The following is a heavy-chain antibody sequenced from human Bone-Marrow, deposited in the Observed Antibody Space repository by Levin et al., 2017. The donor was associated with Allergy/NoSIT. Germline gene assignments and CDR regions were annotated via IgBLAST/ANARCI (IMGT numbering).Heavy chain of an antibody. V-gene: IGHV1-46*01. Sequence: ASVKVSCKPSGYTLTYHYIHWVRQAPGQGLEWMGIFNPTDDSSSFAQKFQGRITMTSDTSTSTVYMQLSSLRSEDTAVYYCARDLGDSSNYLLSGLDYWGQGTLVTVSS. CDR3: ARDLGDSSNYLLSGLDY. CDR1: GYTLTYHY. D-gene: IGHD6-13*01. CDR2: FNPTDDSS. J-gene: IGHJ4*02.